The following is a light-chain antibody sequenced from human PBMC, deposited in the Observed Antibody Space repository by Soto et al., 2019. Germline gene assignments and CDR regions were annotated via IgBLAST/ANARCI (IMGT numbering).Light chain of an antibody. J-gene: IGKJ1*01. Sequence: EIVLAQSPGTLSLSPGERATLSCRSSQRVSSSYLAWYQQTPGQAPRLLIYGASSRATGIPDRFSGSGSGTDFTLTISRLEAEDFAVYYCHQYGMSPWSFGQGTKVDIK. V-gene: IGKV3-20*01. CDR2: GAS. CDR1: QRVSSSY. CDR3: HQYGMSPWS.